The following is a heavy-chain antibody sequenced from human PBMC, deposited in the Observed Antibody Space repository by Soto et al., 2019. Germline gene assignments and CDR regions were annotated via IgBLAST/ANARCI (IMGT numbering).Heavy chain of an antibody. V-gene: IGHV3-23*01. CDR1: GFTFSNHA. Sequence: EVQLLESGGGLVQPGGSLRLSCAASGFTFSNHAMSWVRQAPGKGLEWVSAISGNGISTYYADSVRGRFTISRDNSKKTLYLKMNRLRANDTAVYYWARDAIAMVRGTNGWFDPWGQGTLVTVAT. CDR3: ARDAIAMVRGTNGWFDP. J-gene: IGHJ5*02. D-gene: IGHD3-10*01. CDR2: ISGNGIST.